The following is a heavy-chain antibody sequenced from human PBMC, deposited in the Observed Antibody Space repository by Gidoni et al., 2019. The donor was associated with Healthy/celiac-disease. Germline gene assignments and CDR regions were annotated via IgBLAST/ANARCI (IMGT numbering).Heavy chain of an antibody. CDR2: SSGSGGST. Sequence: EVQLLESGGGLVQPGGSLRLSCAASGFTFSSYAMSWVRQAPGKGLEWVSASSGSGGSTYYADSVKGRFTISRDNSKNTLYLQMNSLRDEDTAVYYCAKDVTVALSYYYYYGMDVWGQGTTVTVSS. J-gene: IGHJ6*02. V-gene: IGHV3-23*01. CDR3: AKDVTVALSYYYYYGMDV. D-gene: IGHD6-19*01. CDR1: GFTFSSYA.